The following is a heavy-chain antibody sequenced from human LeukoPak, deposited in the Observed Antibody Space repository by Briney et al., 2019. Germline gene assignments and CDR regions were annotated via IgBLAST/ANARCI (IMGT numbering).Heavy chain of an antibody. J-gene: IGHJ5*02. CDR2: IYYSGST. CDR1: GGSISSGGYY. V-gene: IGHV4-31*03. CDR3: ARSKYQLLSQYNWFDP. D-gene: IGHD2-2*01. Sequence: SETLSLTCTVSGGSISSGGYYWSWIRQHPGKGLEWIGYIYYSGSTYYNPSPKSRVTISVDTSKNQFSLKLSSVTAADTAVYYCARSKYQLLSQYNWFDPWGQGTLVTVSS.